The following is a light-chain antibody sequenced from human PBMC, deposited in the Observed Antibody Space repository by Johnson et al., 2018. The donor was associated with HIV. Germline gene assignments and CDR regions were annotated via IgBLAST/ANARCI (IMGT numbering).Light chain of an antibody. CDR2: DNN. V-gene: IGLV1-51*01. CDR3: VGWDSSLSGYV. J-gene: IGLJ1*01. Sequence: QSVLTQPPSVSAATGQKVTISCSGSSSNIGNNYVSWYQQLPGTAPKLLIYDNNKRPSGIPDRFSGSKSGTSANLVITGLQTGDEDDYYCVGWDSSLSGYVFGTVTMVTVL. CDR1: SSNIGNNY.